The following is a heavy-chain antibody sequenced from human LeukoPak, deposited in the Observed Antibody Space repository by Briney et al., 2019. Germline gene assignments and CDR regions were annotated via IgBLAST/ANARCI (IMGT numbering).Heavy chain of an antibody. V-gene: IGHV4-59*01. CDR2: IYYSGST. Sequence: PSETLSLTCTVSGGSISTYYWTWIRQPPGKGLEWVGYIYYSGSTSYNPSLKSRVTISLDTSKNHFSLRLSPVTAADTAVYYCARDSGGDNGYYFDYWGQGTLVTVSS. J-gene: IGHJ4*02. CDR3: ARDSGGDNGYYFDY. D-gene: IGHD2-21*02. CDR1: GGSISTYY.